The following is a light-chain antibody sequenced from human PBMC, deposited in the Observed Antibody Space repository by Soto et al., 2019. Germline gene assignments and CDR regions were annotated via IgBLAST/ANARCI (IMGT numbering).Light chain of an antibody. CDR1: QSVSRY. CDR2: DAS. J-gene: IGKJ5*01. Sequence: FTPTPGILPSSPEGRAPLSCRAIQSVSRYLGWYQQKPDQAPGLILDDASNRATGIPARFSGSGSGTDFTLTISSLEPEDFAVYYCQQRSNWRPGNTFGQGTRLEIK. V-gene: IGKV3-11*01. CDR3: QQRSNWRPGNT.